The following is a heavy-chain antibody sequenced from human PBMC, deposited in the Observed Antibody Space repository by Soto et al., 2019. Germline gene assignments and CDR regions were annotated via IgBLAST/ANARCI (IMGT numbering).Heavy chain of an antibody. Sequence: QITLKESGPTLVKPTQTLTLTCTFSGFSLSSSGVGVGWIRQPPGQALEWLARIYWDDDKRYSPSLKSRLTITQDTSKNQVALTMTSRDPVDIVTYYCARFLWSSTILYYFDYWGQGTLVTVSS. V-gene: IGHV2-5*02. J-gene: IGHJ4*02. D-gene: IGHD2-2*01. CDR3: ARFLWSSTILYYFDY. CDR1: GFSLSSSGVG. CDR2: IYWDDDK.